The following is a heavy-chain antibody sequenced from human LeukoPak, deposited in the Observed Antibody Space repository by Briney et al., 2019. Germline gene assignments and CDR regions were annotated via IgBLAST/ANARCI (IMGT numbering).Heavy chain of an antibody. CDR3: ARSGRGYSGYDWSYYYMDV. CDR1: GGSISSYY. J-gene: IGHJ6*03. V-gene: IGHV4-4*07. CDR2: IYTSGST. Sequence: SETLSLTCTVSGGSISSYYWSWIRQPAGEGLEWIGRIYTSGSTNYNPSLKSRVTMSVDTSKNQFSLKLSSVTAADTAVYYCARSGRGYSGYDWSYYYMDVWGKGTTVTVSS. D-gene: IGHD5-12*01.